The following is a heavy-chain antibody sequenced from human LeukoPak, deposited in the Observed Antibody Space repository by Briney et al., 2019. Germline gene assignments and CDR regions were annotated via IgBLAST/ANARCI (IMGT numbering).Heavy chain of an antibody. CDR1: GYTLTELS. J-gene: IGHJ4*02. Sequence: ASVKVSCKVSGYTLTELSMHWVRQAPGKGLEWMGGFDPEDGETIYAQKFQGRVTMTEDTSTDTAYMELSSLRSEDTAVYYCATGFSSVVPAAIDYWGQRTLVTVSS. D-gene: IGHD2-2*01. CDR3: ATGFSSVVPAAIDY. V-gene: IGHV1-24*01. CDR2: FDPEDGET.